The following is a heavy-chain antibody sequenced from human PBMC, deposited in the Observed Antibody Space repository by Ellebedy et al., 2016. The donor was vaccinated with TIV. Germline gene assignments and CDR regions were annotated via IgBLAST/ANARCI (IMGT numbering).Heavy chain of an antibody. V-gene: IGHV1-2*02. D-gene: IGHD6-13*01. CDR1: GYSFTGYY. J-gene: IGHJ6*02. CDR2: INPDSGGT. CDR3: ARVRRASSGMDV. Sequence: ASVKVSCKASGYSFTGYYMHWVRQAPGQGLEWMGWINPDSGGTNFAQKFQDRVSMTRDTSVSTADMELSRLESDDTAVYYCARVRRASSGMDVWGQGTTVTVS.